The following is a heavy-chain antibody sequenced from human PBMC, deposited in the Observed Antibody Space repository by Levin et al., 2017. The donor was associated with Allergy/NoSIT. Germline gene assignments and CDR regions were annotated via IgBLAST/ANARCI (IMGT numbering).Heavy chain of an antibody. V-gene: IGHV3-33*01. CDR3: ARGAVAGFFKHAFDI. Sequence: LSLTCAASGFTFSSYGMHWVRQAPGKGLEWVAVIWYDGSNKYYADSVKGRFTISRDNSKNTLYLQMNSLRAEDTAVYYCARGAVAGFFKHAFDIWGQGTMVTVSS. CDR2: IWYDGSNK. J-gene: IGHJ3*02. CDR1: GFTFSSYG. D-gene: IGHD6-19*01.